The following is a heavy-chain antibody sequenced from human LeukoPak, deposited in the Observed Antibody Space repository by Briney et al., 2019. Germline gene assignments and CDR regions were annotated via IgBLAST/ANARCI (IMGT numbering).Heavy chain of an antibody. Sequence: PSETLSLTCTVSGGSISSSFYNWGWIRQPPGKGLEWIGSIYYSGSTYYNPSLKSRVTISVDTSKNQFSLKLSSVNAADTAVYYCASRRLGNSLSKTYYFDYWGQGALVTVSS. CDR3: ASRRLGNSLSKTYYFDY. V-gene: IGHV4-39*01. CDR2: IYYSGST. D-gene: IGHD4-23*01. J-gene: IGHJ4*02. CDR1: GGSISSSFYN.